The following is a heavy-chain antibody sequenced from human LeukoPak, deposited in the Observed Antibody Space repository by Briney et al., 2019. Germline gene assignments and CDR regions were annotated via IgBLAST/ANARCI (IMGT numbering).Heavy chain of an antibody. CDR1: GFNFIDYN. V-gene: IGHV3-21*06. CDR3: APGSKQINS. D-gene: IGHD3-16*01. Sequence: PGGSLRLSCAASGFNFIDYNMNWVRQAPGKGLEWLSSITGGGTYISYADSVEGRFTISRDNAKNSLYLQMNSLRAEDTAMYYCAPGSKQINSWGQGTLVTVSS. CDR2: ITGGGTYI. J-gene: IGHJ4*02.